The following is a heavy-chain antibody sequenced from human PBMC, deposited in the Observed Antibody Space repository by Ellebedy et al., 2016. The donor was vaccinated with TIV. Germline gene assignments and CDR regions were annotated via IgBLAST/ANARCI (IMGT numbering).Heavy chain of an antibody. CDR1: GYPFPNYG. CDR3: ARDVPADAAALLDY. Sequence: AASVKVSCKASGYPFPNYGVSWVRQAPGQGLEWVGWSSAYNGNTKYGQKFQGRISLTPDTSMGTAYMELRSLRSDDTGVYFCARDVPADAAALLDYWGQGTRVTVSS. V-gene: IGHV1-18*04. J-gene: IGHJ4*02. CDR2: SSAYNGNT. D-gene: IGHD2-2*01.